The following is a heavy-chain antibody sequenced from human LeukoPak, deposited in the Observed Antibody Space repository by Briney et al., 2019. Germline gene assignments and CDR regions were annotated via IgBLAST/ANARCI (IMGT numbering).Heavy chain of an antibody. J-gene: IGHJ3*02. CDR2: IYYSGST. Sequence: SETLSLTCTVSGGSISSYYWSWIRQPPGKGLEWIGYIYYSGSTNYNPSLKSRVTISVDTSKNQFSLKLSSVTAADTAVYYCAREPPAPWDYYDSSGSHTLGAFDIWGQGTMVTVSS. V-gene: IGHV4-59*01. CDR3: AREPPAPWDYYDSSGSHTLGAFDI. CDR1: GGSISSYY. D-gene: IGHD3-22*01.